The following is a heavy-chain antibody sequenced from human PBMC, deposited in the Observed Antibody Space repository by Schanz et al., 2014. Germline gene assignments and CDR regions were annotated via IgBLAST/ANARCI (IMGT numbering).Heavy chain of an antibody. J-gene: IGHJ3*02. Sequence: QVQLVESGGGVVQPGGSLRLSCAASGFTFSAYGMHWVRQAPGKGLEWVAVRLYDGSKTYYADSVKGRFTISRDNSKNTLSLQMNSLRAEDAAVYYCAREEGYGYGPGAFDIWGQGTMVTVSS. CDR3: AREEGYGYGPGAFDI. CDR2: RLYDGSKT. V-gene: IGHV3-33*01. D-gene: IGHD5-18*01. CDR1: GFTFSAYG.